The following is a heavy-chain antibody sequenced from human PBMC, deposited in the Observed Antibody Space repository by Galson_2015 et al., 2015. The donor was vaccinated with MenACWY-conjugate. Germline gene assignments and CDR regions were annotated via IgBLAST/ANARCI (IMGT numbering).Heavy chain of an antibody. J-gene: IGHJ3*02. CDR2: ISSSSTI. V-gene: IGHV3-48*04. Sequence: SLRLSCAASGFTFSSYSMNWVRQAPGKGLEWVSYISSSSTIYYADSVKGRFTISRDNAKNSLYLQMNSLRAEDTTVYYCARNYDSSGYYFPGAFDIWGQGTIVTVSS. D-gene: IGHD3-22*01. CDR1: GFTFSSYS. CDR3: ARNYDSSGYYFPGAFDI.